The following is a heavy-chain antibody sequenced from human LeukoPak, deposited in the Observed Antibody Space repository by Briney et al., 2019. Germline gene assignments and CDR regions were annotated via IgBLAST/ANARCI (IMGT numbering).Heavy chain of an antibody. D-gene: IGHD3-22*01. Sequence: GGSLRLSCAASGFTFSSYWMSWVRQAPGKGLEWVSSISSSRSSIYYADSMKGRFTISRDNAKNSLYLQMNSPRAEDTAVYYCARDLGQYYDTSDNWFDPWGQGTLVTVSS. J-gene: IGHJ5*02. CDR2: ISSSRSSI. V-gene: IGHV3-21*01. CDR3: ARDLGQYYDTSDNWFDP. CDR1: GFTFSSYW.